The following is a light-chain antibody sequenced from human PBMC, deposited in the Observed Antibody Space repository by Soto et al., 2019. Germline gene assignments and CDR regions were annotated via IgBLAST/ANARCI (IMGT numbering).Light chain of an antibody. CDR3: SSYAGDNFYV. CDR1: SSDVGGYNF. V-gene: IGLV2-8*01. Sequence: QSALTQPPSASGSPGQSVTISCTGTSSDVGGYNFVSWYQHLPGKAPKLIIYDVGERPSGVPDRFSGSKSGNTASLTVSGLQAEDEADYYCSSYAGDNFYVFGPGT. CDR2: DVG. J-gene: IGLJ1*01.